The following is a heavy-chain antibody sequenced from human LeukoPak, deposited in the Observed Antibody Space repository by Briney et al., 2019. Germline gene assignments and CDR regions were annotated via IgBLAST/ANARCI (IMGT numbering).Heavy chain of an antibody. Sequence: SVKVSCKASGGTFSSYAISWVRQAPGQGLEWMGRIIPILGIANYAQKFQGRVTITADKSTSTAYMELSSLRSEDTAVYYCARDLGGSYYVDYFDYWGQGTLVTVSS. CDR3: ARDLGGSYYVDYFDY. CDR2: IIPILGIA. J-gene: IGHJ4*02. D-gene: IGHD1-26*01. CDR1: GGTFSSYA. V-gene: IGHV1-69*04.